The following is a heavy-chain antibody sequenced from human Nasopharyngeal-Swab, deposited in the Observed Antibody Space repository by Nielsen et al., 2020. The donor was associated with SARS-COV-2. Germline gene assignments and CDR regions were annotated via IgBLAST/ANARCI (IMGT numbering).Heavy chain of an antibody. CDR1: GFTFSNYE. V-gene: IGHV3-48*03. CDR3: VNIFARW. D-gene: IGHD3-3*02. Sequence: GESLKISCVVSGFTFSNYEMNWVRQAPGKGLEWVSYISSSGRTLHYADSVKGRFTISRDNAKNSLYLQMNSLRAEDTAVYYCVNIFARWWGQGVLVTVSS. J-gene: IGHJ4*02. CDR2: ISSSGRTL.